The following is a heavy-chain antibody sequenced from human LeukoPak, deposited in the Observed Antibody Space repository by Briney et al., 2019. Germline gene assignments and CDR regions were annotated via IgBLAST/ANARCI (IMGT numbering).Heavy chain of an antibody. Sequence: SVKVSCKASGGTFSSYAISWVRQAPGQGLEWMGGIIPIFGTANYAQKFQGRVTITADESTSTAYMELSSLRSEDTAVYYCARGGCSSTGCYLVRAYYFDYWGQGTLVTVSS. J-gene: IGHJ4*02. D-gene: IGHD2-2*01. CDR3: ARGGCSSTGCYLVRAYYFDY. CDR2: IIPIFGTA. CDR1: GGTFSSYA. V-gene: IGHV1-69*13.